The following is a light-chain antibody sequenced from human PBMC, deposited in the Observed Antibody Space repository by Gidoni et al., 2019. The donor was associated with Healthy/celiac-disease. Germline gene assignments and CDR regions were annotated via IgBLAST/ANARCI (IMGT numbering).Light chain of an antibody. V-gene: IGKV1-5*03. CDR1: QSISSW. Sequence: IQMTQSPSTLSASVGDRVTITCPASQSISSWLAWYQQKPGKAPRLLIYKASSLESGVPSRFSGSGSGTEFTLTISSLQPDDFATYYCQQYNSYSRTFGQGTKVEIK. CDR2: KAS. J-gene: IGKJ1*01. CDR3: QQYNSYSRT.